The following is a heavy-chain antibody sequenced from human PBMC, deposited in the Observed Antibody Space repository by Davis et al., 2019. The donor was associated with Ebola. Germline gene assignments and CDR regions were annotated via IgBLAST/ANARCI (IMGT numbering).Heavy chain of an antibody. CDR3: ARGRYLGWELRGYYYMDV. Sequence: ASVKVSCKASGYTFTSYDINWVRQATGQGLEWMGWMNPNSGNTGYAQKFQGRVTITRNTSISTAYMELSSLRSEDTAVYYCARGRYLGWELRGYYYMDVWGKGTTVTVSS. J-gene: IGHJ6*03. CDR2: MNPNSGNT. V-gene: IGHV1-8*03. D-gene: IGHD1-26*01. CDR1: GYTFTSYD.